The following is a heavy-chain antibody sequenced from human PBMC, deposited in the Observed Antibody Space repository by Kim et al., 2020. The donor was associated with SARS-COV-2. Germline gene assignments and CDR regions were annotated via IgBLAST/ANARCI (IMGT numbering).Heavy chain of an antibody. Sequence: SETLSLTCTVSGGSISNNNYFWVWIRQSPGKGLEWIGSIHYSGNTYYNPSLGGRVTISADMSKNQFSLKLNSVTAAHTAVYYCAPHKRFAVYVDYWGQGT. CDR3: APHKRFAVYVDY. J-gene: IGHJ4*02. D-gene: IGHD3-16*01. V-gene: IGHV4-39*07. CDR1: GGSISNNNYF. CDR2: IHYSGNT.